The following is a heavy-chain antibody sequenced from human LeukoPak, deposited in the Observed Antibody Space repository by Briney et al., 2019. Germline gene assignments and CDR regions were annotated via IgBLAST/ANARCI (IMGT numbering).Heavy chain of an antibody. CDR3: LRDLNWSLDQ. Sequence: GGSLRLSCAASGFTFSNYMMHWVRQAPGKGLVWVSRIKSDGTTITYADSVKGRFTISRDNAKNTLYLQMNSLRAEDTAVYYCLRDLNWSLDQWGQGTLVTVSS. J-gene: IGHJ4*02. CDR2: IKSDGTTI. CDR1: GFTFSNYM. D-gene: IGHD1-20*01. V-gene: IGHV3-74*01.